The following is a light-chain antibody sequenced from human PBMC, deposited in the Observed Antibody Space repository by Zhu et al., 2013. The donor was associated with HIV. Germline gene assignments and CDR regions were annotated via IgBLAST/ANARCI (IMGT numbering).Light chain of an antibody. J-gene: IGKJ1*01. Sequence: EIVLTQSPGTLSLSPGERATLSCRASQSVSSSYLAWYQQKPGQAPRLLIYGASSRATGFPDRFSGSGSETDFTLTISRLEPEDFAVYYCQQYNNWPPWTFGQGTKVEIK. CDR3: QQYNNWPPWT. CDR1: QSVSSSY. CDR2: GAS. V-gene: IGKV3-20*01.